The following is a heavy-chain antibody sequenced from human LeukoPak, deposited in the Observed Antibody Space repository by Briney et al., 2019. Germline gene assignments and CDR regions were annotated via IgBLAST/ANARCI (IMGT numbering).Heavy chain of an antibody. D-gene: IGHD4-11*01. J-gene: IGHJ4*02. CDR2: TRNKANSYTT. CDR1: GLTFSDHC. Sequence: GGSLRLSCAASGLTFSDHCMDWVRQAPGKGLEWVGRTRNKANSYTTEYAASARGIFTISRDDSKNSLYLQMNSLKIEDTAVYYCAREGFSNSPLDYWGQGTLVTVSS. CDR3: AREGFSNSPLDY. V-gene: IGHV3-72*01.